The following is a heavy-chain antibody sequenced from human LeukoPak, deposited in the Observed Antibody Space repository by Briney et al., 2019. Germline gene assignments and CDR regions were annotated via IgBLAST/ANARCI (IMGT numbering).Heavy chain of an antibody. V-gene: IGHV1-18*01. CDR2: ITTYNGNT. CDR3: ARGYDYGDYVGDFDY. CDR1: GYTFTSCP. J-gene: IGHJ4*02. Sequence: GASVKVSCKASGYTFTSCPISWVRQAPGQGLEWMGWITTYNGNTNYAQKLQGRVTMTTDTSTSTAYMDLRGLRSDDTAVYYCARGYDYGDYVGDFDYWGQGTLVTVSS. D-gene: IGHD4-17*01.